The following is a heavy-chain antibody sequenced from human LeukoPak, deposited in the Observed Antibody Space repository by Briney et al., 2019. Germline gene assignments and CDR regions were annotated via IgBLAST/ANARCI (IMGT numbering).Heavy chain of an antibody. D-gene: IGHD3-10*01. CDR2: ISTNGGST. Sequence: GGSLRLSCAASGFTFSSYAMHWVRQAPGKGLEYVSAISTNGGSTYYANSVKGRFTISRDDPKNTLDLQMGSLRPEDMAVYYCARGFRYYGSGIDYWGQGTLVTVSS. CDR3: ARGFRYYGSGIDY. V-gene: IGHV3-64*01. J-gene: IGHJ4*02. CDR1: GFTFSSYA.